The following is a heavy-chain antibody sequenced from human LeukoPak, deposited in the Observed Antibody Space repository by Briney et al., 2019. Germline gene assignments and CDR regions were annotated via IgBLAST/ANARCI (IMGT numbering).Heavy chain of an antibody. V-gene: IGHV3-74*01. J-gene: IGHJ4*02. CDR2: IKSDGSST. CDR3: VKITSVTGGDC. CDR1: GFTFSSYW. Sequence: GGSLRLSCAASGFTFSSYWMHWVRQAPGKGLVWVSRIKSDGSSTSYADSVKGRFTISRDNAKNTLYLQMSSLRAEDTAVYYCVKITSVTGGDCWGQGTRLTVSS. D-gene: IGHD1-1*01.